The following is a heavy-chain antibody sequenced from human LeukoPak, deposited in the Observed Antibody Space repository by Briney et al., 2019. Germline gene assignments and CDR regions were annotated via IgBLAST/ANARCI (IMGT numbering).Heavy chain of an antibody. CDR1: GGSISSYY. CDR3: ARCIAAARIDY. Sequence: SETLSLTCTVSGGSISSYYWSWIRQPPGKGLEWIGYIYYSGSTYYNASLQSRVTISIDTSKNQFSLRLSSVTAADTAVYYCARCIAAARIDYWGQGTLVTVSS. J-gene: IGHJ4*02. D-gene: IGHD6-6*01. V-gene: IGHV4-59*12. CDR2: IYYSGST.